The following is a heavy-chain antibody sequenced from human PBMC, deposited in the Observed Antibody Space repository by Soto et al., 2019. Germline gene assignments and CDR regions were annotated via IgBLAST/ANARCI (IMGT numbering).Heavy chain of an antibody. CDR1: GYTFTSYG. CDR2: ISAYNGNT. J-gene: IGHJ5*02. D-gene: IGHD3-9*01. Sequence: GASVKVSCKASGYTFTSYGISWVRQAPGQGLEWMGWISAYNGNTNYAQKLQGRVTMTTDTSTSTAYMELRSLRSDDTAVYYCARGGYDILTGLDWFDPWGQGTLVTVSS. V-gene: IGHV1-18*01. CDR3: ARGGYDILTGLDWFDP.